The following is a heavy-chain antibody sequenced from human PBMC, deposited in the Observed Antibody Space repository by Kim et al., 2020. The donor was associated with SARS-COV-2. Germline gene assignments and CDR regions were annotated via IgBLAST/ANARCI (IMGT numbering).Heavy chain of an antibody. J-gene: IGHJ6*02. Sequence: ESCYVDSVEVRLAITRNNAKSTMYLQMNSRRVEDTAIYYCVRAGKPWGMDVWGQGTTVTVSS. D-gene: IGHD7-27*01. CDR2: ES. V-gene: IGHV3-7*01. CDR3: VRAGKPWGMDV.